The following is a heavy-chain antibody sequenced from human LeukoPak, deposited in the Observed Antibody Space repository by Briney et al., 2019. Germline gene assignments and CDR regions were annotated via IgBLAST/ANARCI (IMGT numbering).Heavy chain of an antibody. CDR3: AKEIYESGSAYIDY. CDR1: GFTFSSYG. D-gene: IGHD3-10*01. V-gene: IGHV3-30*18. J-gene: IGHJ4*02. Sequence: PGGSLRLSCAASGFTFSSYGMHWVRQTPGKGLEWLAVISYDGSNKYYTDSVKGRITISRDNSKNTLYPQMNSLTSEDTAVYYCAKEIYESGSAYIDYWGQGTLVTVSS. CDR2: ISYDGSNK.